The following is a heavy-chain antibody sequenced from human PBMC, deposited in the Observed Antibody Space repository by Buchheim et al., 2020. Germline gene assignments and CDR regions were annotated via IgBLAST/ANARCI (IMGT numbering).Heavy chain of an antibody. V-gene: IGHV3-48*02. J-gene: IGHJ2*01. D-gene: IGHD6-19*01. CDR3: AREIAVAGTIGWYFDL. CDR1: GFTFSRYS. Sequence: EVQLVESGGGLVQPGGSLRLSCAASGFTFSRYSMNWVRQAPGKGLEWLSYISSSSNTIYYVDSVRGRFTISRDNAKDSLYLQMNGLRDEDTAVYYCAREIAVAGTIGWYFDLWGRGTL. CDR2: ISSSSNTI.